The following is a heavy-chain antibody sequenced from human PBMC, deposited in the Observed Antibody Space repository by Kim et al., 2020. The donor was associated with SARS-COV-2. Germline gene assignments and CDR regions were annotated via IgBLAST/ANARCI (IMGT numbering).Heavy chain of an antibody. Sequence: YSGSTNYNPSLKSRVTISVATSKNQFSLKLSSVTAADTAVYYCAREGGDYWGQGTLVTVSS. J-gene: IGHJ4*02. D-gene: IGHD3-16*01. CDR3: AREGGDY. CDR2: YSGST. V-gene: IGHV4-59*01.